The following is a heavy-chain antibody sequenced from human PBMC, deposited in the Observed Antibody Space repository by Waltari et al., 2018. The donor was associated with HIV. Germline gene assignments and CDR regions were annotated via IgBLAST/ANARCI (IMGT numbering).Heavy chain of an antibody. D-gene: IGHD3-16*02. CDR2: VSTIFGTA. CDR3: ARGSWDYVWGSYQTIRYFDY. Sequence: QVQLVQSGAEVKKPGSSVKVSCKASGGTFSSYAISWVRQAPGQGLEWMGGVSTIFGTASYAQKFQGRVTMTADESTSTAYMGLSSLRSEDTAVYYCARGSWDYVWGSYQTIRYFDYWGQGTLVTVSS. V-gene: IGHV1-69*01. J-gene: IGHJ4*02. CDR1: GGTFSSYA.